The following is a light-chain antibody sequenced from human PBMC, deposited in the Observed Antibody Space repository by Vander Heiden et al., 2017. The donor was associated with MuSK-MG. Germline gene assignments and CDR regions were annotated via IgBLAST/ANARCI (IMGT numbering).Light chain of an antibody. CDR2: DAS. V-gene: IGKV1-5*01. Sequence: DIQMTQSPSTLSASVGDRVTLTCRASRSMSGWLAWYQQKPGKAPKLLIYDASSLESGVPSRFSGSGSGTEFTLTISGLQPDDFATYYCQQENYSPYTFGQGTKLEIK. CDR1: RSMSGW. J-gene: IGKJ2*01. CDR3: QQENYSPYT.